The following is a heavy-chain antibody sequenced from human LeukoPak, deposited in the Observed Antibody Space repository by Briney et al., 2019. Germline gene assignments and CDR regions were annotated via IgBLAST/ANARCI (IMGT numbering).Heavy chain of an antibody. CDR2: INHSGST. CDR1: GGSFSGYY. D-gene: IGHD6-25*01. V-gene: IGHV4-34*01. CDR3: ARRNDSSGYFDY. J-gene: IGHJ4*02. Sequence: KPSKTLSLTCAVYGGSFSGYYWSWIRQPPGKGLEWIGEINHSGSTNYNPSLKSRVTISVDTSKNQFSLKLSSVTAADTAVYYCARRNDSSGYFDYWGQGTLVTVSS.